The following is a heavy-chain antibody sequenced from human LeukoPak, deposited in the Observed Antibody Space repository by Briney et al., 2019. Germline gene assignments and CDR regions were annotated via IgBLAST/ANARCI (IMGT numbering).Heavy chain of an antibody. CDR2: IYTSGST. CDR1: GGSISSYY. D-gene: IGHD1-26*01. Sequence: SETLSLTCTVSGGSISSYYWSWIRQPPGKGLEWIGYIYTSGSTNYNPSLKSRVTISVDTSKNQFSLKLSSVTAADTAVYYCASRGGSYSANYYYYYMDVWGKGTTVTVSS. V-gene: IGHV4-4*09. CDR3: ASRGGSYSANYYYYYMDV. J-gene: IGHJ6*03.